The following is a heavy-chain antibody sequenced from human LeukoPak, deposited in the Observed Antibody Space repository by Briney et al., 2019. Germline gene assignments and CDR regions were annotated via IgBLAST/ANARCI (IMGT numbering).Heavy chain of an antibody. J-gene: IGHJ4*02. D-gene: IGHD3-10*01. CDR3: ASVGENYGSGGDYFDY. V-gene: IGHV1-2*02. CDR1: GYTFTGYY. CDR2: INPNSGGT. Sequence: ASVKVSCKASGYTFTGYYMHWVRQAPGQGLEWMGWINPNSGGTNYAQKFQGRVTMTRDTSISTAYMELSRLRSDDTAVYYCASVGENYGSGGDYFDYWGQGTLVTVSS.